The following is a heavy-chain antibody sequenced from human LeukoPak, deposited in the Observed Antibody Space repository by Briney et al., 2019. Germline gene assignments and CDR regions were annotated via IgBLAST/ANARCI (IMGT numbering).Heavy chain of an antibody. CDR3: AKDKGWQLPFDY. CDR2: ISDSGGST. Sequence: WGSLRLSCAASGFTFSTYAMRWVRQAPGKGLEWVSSISDSGGSTYYADSVKGRFTISGGNSKNTLYLQLNILRADDTAVYFCAKDKGWQLPFDYWGQGTLVTVSS. J-gene: IGHJ4*02. V-gene: IGHV3-23*01. D-gene: IGHD1-26*01. CDR1: GFTFSTYA.